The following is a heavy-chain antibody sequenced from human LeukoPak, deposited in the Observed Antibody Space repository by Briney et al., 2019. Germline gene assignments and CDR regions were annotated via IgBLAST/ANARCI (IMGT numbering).Heavy chain of an antibody. D-gene: IGHD2-21*02. V-gene: IGHV3-30*04. CDR3: AKSHHVTAIDY. Sequence: GGSLRLSCAASGFTFSTSPMHWVRQTPGKGLEWVAIIAYDGSNAYYADSVKGRFTISRDNAKNSLYLQMNSLRADDTAVYYCAKSHHVTAIDYWGQGTLVTVSS. J-gene: IGHJ4*02. CDR1: GFTFSTSP. CDR2: IAYDGSNA.